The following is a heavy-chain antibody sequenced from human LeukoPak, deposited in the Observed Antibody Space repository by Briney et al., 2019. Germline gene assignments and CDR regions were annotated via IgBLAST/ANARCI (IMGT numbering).Heavy chain of an antibody. V-gene: IGHV3-74*01. CDR1: GFTFSDYA. CDR2: IESDGSST. CDR3: ARGFGSGSSLPFDY. J-gene: IGHJ4*02. Sequence: PGGSLRLSCAASGFTFSDYAMSWVRQAPGKGLVWVSRIESDGSSTSYADSVKGRFTISRDNAKNTLSLQMSSLRAEDTAVYYCARGFGSGSSLPFDYWGQGTLVTASS. D-gene: IGHD3-10*01.